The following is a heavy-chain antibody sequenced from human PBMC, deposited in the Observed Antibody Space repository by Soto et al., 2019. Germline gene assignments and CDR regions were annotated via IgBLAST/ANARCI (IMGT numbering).Heavy chain of an antibody. CDR3: ARTCGGDCYDAFDI. CDR1: GGSISSGGYY. CDR2: IYYSGST. V-gene: IGHV4-31*03. Sequence: SETLSLTCTVSGGSISSGGYYWSWIRQHPGKGLEWIGYIYYSGSTYYNPSLKSRITISVDTSKNQFSLKLSSVTAADTAVYYCARTCGGDCYDAFDIWGQGTMVTVSS. D-gene: IGHD2-21*02. J-gene: IGHJ3*02.